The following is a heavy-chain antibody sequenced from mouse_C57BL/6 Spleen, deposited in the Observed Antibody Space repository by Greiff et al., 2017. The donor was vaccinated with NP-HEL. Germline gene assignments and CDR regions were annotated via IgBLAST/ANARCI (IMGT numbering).Heavy chain of an antibody. D-gene: IGHD4-1*01. CDR1: GFSLTSYG. CDR2: IWSDGST. V-gene: IGHV2-6-1*01. Sequence: QVQLKQSGPGLVAPSQSLSITCTVSGFSLTSYGVHWVRQPPGKGLEWLVVIWSDGSTTYNSALKSRLSSSKDNSKSQVFLKMNSLQTDDTAMYYCSRHETGTGFAYWGQGTLVTGSA. CDR3: SRHETGTGFAY. J-gene: IGHJ3*01.